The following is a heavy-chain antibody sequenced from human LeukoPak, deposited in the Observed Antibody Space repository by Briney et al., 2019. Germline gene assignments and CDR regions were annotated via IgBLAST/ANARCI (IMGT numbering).Heavy chain of an antibody. D-gene: IGHD5-18*01. CDR2: IYPGDSDT. J-gene: IGHJ4*02. CDR1: GYSFTSYW. CDR3: ARLTDTDYYFDY. V-gene: IGHV5-51*01. Sequence: RGESLKISCKGSGYSFTSYWIGWVRQLPGKGLEWMGIIYPGDSDTRYGPSFQGQVTILADKSISTAYLQWSSLKASDTAMYYCARLTDTDYYFDYWGRGTLVTVSS.